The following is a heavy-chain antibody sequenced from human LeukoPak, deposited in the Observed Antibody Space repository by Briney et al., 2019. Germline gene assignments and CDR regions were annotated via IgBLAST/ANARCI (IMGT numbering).Heavy chain of an antibody. CDR2: IYYSGGT. CDR1: GGSISGYY. CDR3: ARGGYYTLEYYYYMEV. V-gene: IGHV4-59*01. J-gene: IGHJ6*03. D-gene: IGHD3-3*01. Sequence: SETLSPTCTVSGGSISGYYWSWIRQPPGKGLEWIGYIYYSGGTNYNPSLQSRVIMSVDTSKNQFSLNLSSVTAADTAVYYCARGGYYTLEYYYYMEVWGKGTTVTVSS.